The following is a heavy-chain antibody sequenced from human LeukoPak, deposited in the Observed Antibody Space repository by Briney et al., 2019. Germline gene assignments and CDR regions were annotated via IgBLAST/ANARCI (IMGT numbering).Heavy chain of an antibody. CDR3: ARGRASYDFWSGYLFDY. D-gene: IGHD3-3*01. CDR2: INHSGST. Sequence: SETLSLTCAVYGGPFSGYYWSWLRQSPGKGLEWFGEINHSGSTNYNPSLKSRVTISDDPSKNQFSLMMSSVAAGDTAVYYCARGRASYDFWSGYLFDYWGQGTLVTVSS. V-gene: IGHV4-34*01. CDR1: GGPFSGYY. J-gene: IGHJ4*02.